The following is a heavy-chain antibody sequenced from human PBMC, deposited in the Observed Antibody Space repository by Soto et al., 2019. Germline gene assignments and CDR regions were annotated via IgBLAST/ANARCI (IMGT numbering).Heavy chain of an antibody. CDR1: GYTFTSYG. CDR3: AREYCISTSRYFDY. V-gene: IGHV1-18*01. CDR2: ISGYNGNT. Sequence: ASVKVSCKASGYTFTSYGITWVRQAPGQGLEWMGWISGYNGNTNYAQNLQGRATVTTDTSTSTAYMELRSLRSDDTAVYYCAREYCISTSRYFDYCGQGTLVTVSS. J-gene: IGHJ4*02. D-gene: IGHD2-2*01.